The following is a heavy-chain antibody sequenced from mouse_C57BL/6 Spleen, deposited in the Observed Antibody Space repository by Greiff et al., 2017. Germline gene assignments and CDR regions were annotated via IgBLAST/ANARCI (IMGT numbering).Heavy chain of an antibody. CDR1: GYAFTNYL. V-gene: IGHV1-54*01. CDR2: INPGSGGT. CDR3: ARGRYCGKGYAMDY. J-gene: IGHJ4*01. Sequence: QVQLQQSGAELVRPGTSVKVSCKASGYAFTNYLIEWVKQRPGQGLEWIGVINPGSGGTNYNEKFKGKATLTADKSSSTAYMQLSSLTSEDSAVYFCARGRYCGKGYAMDYWGQGTSVTVSS. D-gene: IGHD1-1*01.